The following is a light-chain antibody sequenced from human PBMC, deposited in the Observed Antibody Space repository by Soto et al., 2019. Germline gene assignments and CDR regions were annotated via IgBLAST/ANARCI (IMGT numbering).Light chain of an antibody. CDR3: QQYGSTPKS. CDR2: GAS. V-gene: IGKV3-20*01. CDR1: QSVRSSY. Sequence: EIVLTQSPGTLSLSPGERATLSCSAIQSVRSSYLAWFQQIPGQAPRLLIYGASSRATGIPDRFSGSESGTDFTLTISRLEPEDFSVYYCQQYGSTPKSCGQGPKLEIK. J-gene: IGKJ2*01.